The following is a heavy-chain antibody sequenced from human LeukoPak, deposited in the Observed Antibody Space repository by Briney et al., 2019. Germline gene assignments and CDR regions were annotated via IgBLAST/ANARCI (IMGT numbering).Heavy chain of an antibody. CDR1: GFTFSTFA. Sequence: PGGSLRLSCEASGFTFSTFAMIWVRQPPGKGLEWVSRIFPSGGEIHYADSVRGRFTISRDNSKSTLSLQMNSLRAEDTAVYYCARTYYDILTALPLIDYWGQGTLVTVSS. CDR3: ARTYYDILTALPLIDY. CDR2: IFPSGGEI. D-gene: IGHD3-9*01. J-gene: IGHJ4*02. V-gene: IGHV3-23*01.